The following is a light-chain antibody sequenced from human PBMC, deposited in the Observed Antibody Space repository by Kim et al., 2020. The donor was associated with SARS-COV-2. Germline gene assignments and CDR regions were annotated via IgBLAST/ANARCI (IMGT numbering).Light chain of an antibody. CDR1: GLRSYY. V-gene: IGLV3-19*01. Sequence: ALGQTVRLTCQGDGLRSYYASWYQQKPGQAPVLVIYGKNNRPSGIPDRFSGSSSGNTASLTITGAQAEDEADYYCNSRDSSGNHLVFGGGTKLTVL. CDR3: NSRDSSGNHLV. J-gene: IGLJ2*01. CDR2: GKN.